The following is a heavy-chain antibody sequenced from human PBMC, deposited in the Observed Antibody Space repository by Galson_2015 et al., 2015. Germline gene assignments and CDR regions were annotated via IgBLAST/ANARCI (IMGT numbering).Heavy chain of an antibody. CDR3: ARVADGVTYYFDY. CDR2: IIPIFGTA. J-gene: IGHJ4*02. CDR1: GYTFTSYG. D-gene: IGHD2-21*02. V-gene: IGHV1-69*13. Sequence: SVKVSCKASGYTFTSYGISWVRQAPGQGLEWMGGIIPIFGTANYAQKFQGRVTITADESTSTAYMELSSLRSEDTAVYYCARVADGVTYYFDYWGQGTLVTVSS.